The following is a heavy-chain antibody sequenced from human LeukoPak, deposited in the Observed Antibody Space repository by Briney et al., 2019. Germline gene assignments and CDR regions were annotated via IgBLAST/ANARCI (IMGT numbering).Heavy chain of an antibody. CDR2: IWYDGSNK. D-gene: IGHD4-23*01. V-gene: IGHV3-33*01. Sequence: GGSLRLSCAPSVVTLSSYGMHWGRHAPGKGLEWVAVIWYDGSNKYYADSVKGRFTISRDNSKNTLYLQMNSLRAEDTAVYYCARDLDGGTIFDYWGQGTLVTVSS. J-gene: IGHJ4*02. CDR1: VVTLSSYG. CDR3: ARDLDGGTIFDY.